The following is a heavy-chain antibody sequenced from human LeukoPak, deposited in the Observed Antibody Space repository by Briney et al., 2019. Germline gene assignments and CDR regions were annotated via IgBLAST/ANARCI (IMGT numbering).Heavy chain of an antibody. CDR2: INPNSGGT. CDR3: ARVATSIAAALYYYYYMDV. J-gene: IGHJ6*03. D-gene: IGHD6-13*01. V-gene: IGHV1-2*02. CDR1: GYTFTSYD. Sequence: GASVKVSCKASGYTFTSYDINWVRQATGQGLEWMGWINPNSGGTNYAQKFQGRVTMTRDTSISTAYMELSRLRSDDTAVYYCARVATSIAAALYYYYYMDVWGKGTTVTVSS.